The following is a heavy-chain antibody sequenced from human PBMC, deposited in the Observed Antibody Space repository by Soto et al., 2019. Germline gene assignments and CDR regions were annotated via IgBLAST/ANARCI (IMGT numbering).Heavy chain of an antibody. V-gene: IGHV3-30*18. Sequence: QVQLVESGGGEVQPGRSLTISCAASGFTFSTYGMHWVRQTPGKGREGVAVISYDGTNKFYSDSVKGRFTIPRYNFKNTLTLQMNSLRADDTAVYSCAKDLQSYGDYDYYCYGMDVWGLGTRVTVSS. D-gene: IGHD4-17*01. CDR2: ISYDGTNK. CDR1: GFTFSTYG. CDR3: AKDLQSYGDYDYYCYGMDV. J-gene: IGHJ6*02.